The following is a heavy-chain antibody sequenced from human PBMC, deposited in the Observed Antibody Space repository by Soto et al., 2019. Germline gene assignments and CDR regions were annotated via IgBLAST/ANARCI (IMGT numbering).Heavy chain of an antibody. J-gene: IGHJ4*02. Sequence: SETLSLTCAVSGGSISSNNWWSWVHQPPGKGLEWIGEIFHSGSTNYNPSLKSRVTVLLDKSKNQFSLKLTSVTAADTAVYYCARLVNMVTATAGFDYWGQGILVTVSS. CDR3: ARLVNMVTATAGFDY. V-gene: IGHV4-4*02. CDR1: GGSISSNNW. D-gene: IGHD2-21*02. CDR2: IFHSGST.